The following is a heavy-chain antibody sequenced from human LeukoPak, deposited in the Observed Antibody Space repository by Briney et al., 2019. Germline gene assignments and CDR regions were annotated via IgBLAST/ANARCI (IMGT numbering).Heavy chain of an antibody. J-gene: IGHJ3*02. Sequence: GGSLRLSCAAAGFTFSIYWMSWVRQAPGKGLEWVANIKQDGSEKYYVGSVKGRFTISRDNAKNSLYLQMNSLRAEDRAVYYCTRSDCSGGGCYSVRAFDIWGQGTMVAVSS. CDR3: TRSDCSGGGCYSVRAFDI. D-gene: IGHD2-15*01. CDR2: IKQDGSEK. V-gene: IGHV3-7*01. CDR1: GFTFSIYW.